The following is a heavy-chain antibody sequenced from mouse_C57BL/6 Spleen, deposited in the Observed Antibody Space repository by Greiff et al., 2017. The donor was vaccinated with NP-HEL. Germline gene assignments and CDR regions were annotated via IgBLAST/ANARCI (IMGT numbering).Heavy chain of an antibody. D-gene: IGHD4-1*01. J-gene: IGHJ4*01. CDR1: GYTFTDYN. Sequence: EVKLQESGPELVKPGASVKMSCKASGYTFTDYNMHWVKQSHGKSLEWIGYINPNNGGTSYNQKFKGKATLTVNKSSSTAYMELRSLTSEDSAVYYCASWDGGAMDYWGQGTSVTVSS. CDR2: INPNNGGT. V-gene: IGHV1-22*01. CDR3: ASWDGGAMDY.